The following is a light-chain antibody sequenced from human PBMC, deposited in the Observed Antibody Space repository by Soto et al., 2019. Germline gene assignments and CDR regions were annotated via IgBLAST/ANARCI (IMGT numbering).Light chain of an antibody. CDR3: QQYGNSPPWT. CDR1: QTVSSSY. Sequence: EIVLTQSPGTLSLSPGERATLSCRASQTVSSSYLAWYQQKPGQAPRLLIFGASSRATGIPDRFSGSGSGTDFTLTITRLEPEDFAVYYCQQYGNSPPWTIGQWTKVEIK. J-gene: IGKJ1*01. CDR2: GAS. V-gene: IGKV3-20*01.